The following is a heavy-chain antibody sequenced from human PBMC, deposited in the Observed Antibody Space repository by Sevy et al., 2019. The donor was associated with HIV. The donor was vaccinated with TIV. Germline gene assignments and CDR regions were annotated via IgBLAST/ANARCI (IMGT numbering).Heavy chain of an antibody. D-gene: IGHD3-22*01. J-gene: IGHJ4*02. CDR1: GFSFSSYW. V-gene: IGHV3-7*04. CDR2: IKQDESEK. CDR3: ARGNSGSFDY. Sequence: GGSLRLSCAASGFSFSSYWMHWVRRAPGKGLEWVANIKQDESEKDYVASVKGRFTISRDNAKNSVYLQMNSLRPEDTATYYCARGNSGSFDYWGQGTLVTVSS.